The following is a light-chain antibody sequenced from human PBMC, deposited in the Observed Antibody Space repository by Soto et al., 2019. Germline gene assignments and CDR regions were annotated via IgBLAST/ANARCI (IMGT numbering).Light chain of an antibody. CDR1: QTVSSK. CDR3: HQRKSWPRT. J-gene: IGKJ1*01. V-gene: IGKV3-11*01. Sequence: EIIMTQSPATLPSTPGERATLSCRASQTVSSKLAWYQHKPGQAPRLLIYDTSNRATGIPARFSGSGSGTDFTLTISSLDPEDFAVYYCHQRKSWPRTFGQGTKVDI. CDR2: DTS.